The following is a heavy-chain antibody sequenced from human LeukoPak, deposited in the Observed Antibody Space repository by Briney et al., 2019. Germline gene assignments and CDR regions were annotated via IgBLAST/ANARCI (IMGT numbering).Heavy chain of an antibody. CDR2: ISGSGGST. V-gene: IGHV3-23*01. J-gene: IGHJ4*02. CDR3: AKYGPFGVVVPAAMFDY. CDR1: GFTFSDYY. Sequence: GGSLRLSCAASGFTFSDYYMSWIRQAPGKGLEWVSAISGSGGSTYYADSVKGRFTISRDISKNTLFLQMNSLRAEDTAVYYCAKYGPFGVVVPAAMFDYWGQGTLVTVSS. D-gene: IGHD2-2*01.